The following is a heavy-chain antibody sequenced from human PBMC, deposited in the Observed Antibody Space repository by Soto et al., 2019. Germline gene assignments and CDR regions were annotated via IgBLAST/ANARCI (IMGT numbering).Heavy chain of an antibody. CDR1: GGTFSSYA. V-gene: IGHV1-69*13. CDR3: ARDRGHCSSTSCYAGDY. CDR2: IIPIFGTA. Sequence: VKVSCKASGGTFSSYAISWVRQAPGQGLEWMGGIIPIFGTANYAQKFQGRVTITADESTSTAYMELSSLRSEDTAVYYCARDRGHCSSTSCYAGDYWGQGTLVTVSS. D-gene: IGHD2-2*01. J-gene: IGHJ4*02.